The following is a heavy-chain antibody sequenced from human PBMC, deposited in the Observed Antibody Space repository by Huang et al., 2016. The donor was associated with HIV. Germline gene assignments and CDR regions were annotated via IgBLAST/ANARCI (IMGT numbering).Heavy chain of an antibody. Sequence: QVQLVQSGAEVKKPGSSVKVSCTASGGTFSSYALSWVRQAPGQGLEWMGGISPICGTTNYAQNYQGRVTSTADESTSTAYMELSSLRSDDTAVYYCATDFMRRTPPYFSYMDVWGKGTTVTVSS. V-gene: IGHV1-69*13. CDR3: ATDFMRRTPPYFSYMDV. D-gene: IGHD6-25*01. CDR1: GGTFSSYA. CDR2: ISPICGTT. J-gene: IGHJ6*03.